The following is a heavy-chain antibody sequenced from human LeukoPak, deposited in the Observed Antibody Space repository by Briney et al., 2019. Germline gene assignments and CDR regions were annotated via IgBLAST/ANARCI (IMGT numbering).Heavy chain of an antibody. CDR2: IYPGDSDT. Sequence: GESLKISCKGSGYSFTSYWIGWVRQMPGKGLEWMGIIYPGDSDTRYSPSFQGQVTISADKSISTAYLQWSSLKASDTAMYYCASSDTYYYDSSGYYFDYWSQGTLVTVSS. V-gene: IGHV5-51*01. CDR3: ASSDTYYYDSSGYYFDY. D-gene: IGHD3-22*01. J-gene: IGHJ4*02. CDR1: GYSFTSYW.